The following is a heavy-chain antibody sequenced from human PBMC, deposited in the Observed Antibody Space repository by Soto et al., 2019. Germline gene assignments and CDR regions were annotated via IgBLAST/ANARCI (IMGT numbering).Heavy chain of an antibody. J-gene: IGHJ4*02. Sequence: SETLSLTCAVYGGSFSGYYWSWIRQPPGKGLEWIGEINHSGSTNYNPSLKSRVTISVDTSKNRFSLKLSSVTAADTAVYYCARSPAAAATRGYFDYWGQGTLVTVSS. CDR3: ARSPAAAATRGYFDY. D-gene: IGHD2-2*01. CDR1: GGSFSGYY. CDR2: INHSGST. V-gene: IGHV4-34*01.